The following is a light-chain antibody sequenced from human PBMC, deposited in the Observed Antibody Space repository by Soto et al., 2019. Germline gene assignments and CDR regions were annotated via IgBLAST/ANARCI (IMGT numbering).Light chain of an antibody. V-gene: IGKV3-15*01. J-gene: IGKJ1*01. CDR3: QQYNDWPET. CDR1: RSVSSN. CDR2: DAS. Sequence: EIEMTQSPATLSVSPGERATLSCRASRSVSSNLAWYQQRVGQAPKLLIYDASTRATGIPARFSGSGSGTEFTLTISSLQSEDFAVYYCQQYNDWPETFGQGTKVEIK.